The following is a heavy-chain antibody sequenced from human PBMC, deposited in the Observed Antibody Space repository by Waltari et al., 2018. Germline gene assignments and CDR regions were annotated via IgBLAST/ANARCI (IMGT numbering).Heavy chain of an antibody. CDR1: GGSISSGGYY. Sequence: QVQLQESGPGLVKPSQTLSLTCTVSGGSISSGGYYWSWIRQHPGKGLEWIGYIYYSGSTYYNPSLKSRVTISVDTSKNQFSLKLSSVTAADTAVYYCVRDCSGGSCKGNAFDIWGQGTMVTVSS. J-gene: IGHJ3*02. V-gene: IGHV4-31*03. CDR2: IYYSGST. D-gene: IGHD2-15*01. CDR3: VRDCSGGSCKGNAFDI.